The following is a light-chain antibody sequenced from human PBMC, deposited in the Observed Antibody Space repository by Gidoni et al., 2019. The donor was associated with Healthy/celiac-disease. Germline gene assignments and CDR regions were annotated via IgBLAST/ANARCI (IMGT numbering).Light chain of an antibody. Sequence: DIQMTPSPSPLSASVGARVTITCQASQDISNYLNWYQQKPGKAPKLLIYDASNLETGVPSRFSGSGSGTDFTFTISSLQPEDIATYYCQQYDNLPTFGGGTKVEIK. CDR3: QQYDNLPT. J-gene: IGKJ4*01. CDR1: QDISNY. V-gene: IGKV1-33*01. CDR2: DAS.